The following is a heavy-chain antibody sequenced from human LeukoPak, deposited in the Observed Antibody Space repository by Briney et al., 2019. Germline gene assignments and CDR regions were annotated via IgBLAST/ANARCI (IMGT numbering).Heavy chain of an antibody. V-gene: IGHV2-70*11. J-gene: IGHJ4*02. D-gene: IGHD1-7*01. Sequence: SGPALVKPTQTLTLTCTFSGFSLSTSGMCVSWIRQPPGKALEWLARIDWDDDKYYSTSLKTRLTISKDTSKNQVVLTMTNMDPVDTATYYCAQTPSNWNYPLSWGQGTLVTVSS. CDR1: GFSLSTSGMC. CDR2: IDWDDDK. CDR3: AQTPSNWNYPLS.